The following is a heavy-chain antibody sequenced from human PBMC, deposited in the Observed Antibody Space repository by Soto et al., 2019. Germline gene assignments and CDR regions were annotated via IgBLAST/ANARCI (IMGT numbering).Heavy chain of an antibody. CDR1: XYSFTSYW. CDR2: IYPGDSDT. Sequence: GESLNISCKGSXYSFTSYWIDLVRQMPGKGLEWMGIIYPGDSDTRYSPSFQGQVTISADKSISTAYLQWSSLKASDTAMYYCARAGYXSSWYYVYWGQGTLVTVSS. J-gene: IGHJ4*02. D-gene: IGHD6-13*01. V-gene: IGHV5-51*01. CDR3: ARAGYXSSWYYVY.